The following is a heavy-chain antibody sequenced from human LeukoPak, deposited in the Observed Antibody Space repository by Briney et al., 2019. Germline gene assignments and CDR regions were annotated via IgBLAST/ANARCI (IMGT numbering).Heavy chain of an antibody. Sequence: SETLSLTCTVSGGSISSFYWSWIRQSAGEGLEWIGRISASGSTNYNPSLMGRVTMSVDTSKNQFSLKLSSVTAADTAVYYCARDHVYGSGSPYYYYGMDVWGQGTTITVSS. CDR1: GGSISSFY. V-gene: IGHV4-4*07. CDR3: ARDHVYGSGSPYYYYGMDV. CDR2: ISASGST. D-gene: IGHD3-10*01. J-gene: IGHJ6*02.